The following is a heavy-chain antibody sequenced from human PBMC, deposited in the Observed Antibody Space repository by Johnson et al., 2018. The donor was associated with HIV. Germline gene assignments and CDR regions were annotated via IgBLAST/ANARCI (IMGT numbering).Heavy chain of an antibody. Sequence: MQLVESGGGLLQPGGSLRLSCAASGFTFTSYAMSWFRQAPGKGLEWVSTIDGGGGSKSYADSMKGRFTISRDNSKITLYLQVNSLRAEDTAVYYCAKDAYCSGGRCYGFGAFDIWGQGTKVTVSS. CDR1: GFTFTSYA. CDR2: IDGGGGSK. J-gene: IGHJ3*02. D-gene: IGHD2-15*01. CDR3: AKDAYCSGGRCYGFGAFDI. V-gene: IGHV3-23*04.